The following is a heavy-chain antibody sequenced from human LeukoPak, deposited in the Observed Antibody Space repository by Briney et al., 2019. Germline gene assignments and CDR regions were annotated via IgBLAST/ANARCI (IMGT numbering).Heavy chain of an antibody. V-gene: IGHV4-34*01. CDR3: ARAPSSSWSYYFDY. D-gene: IGHD6-13*01. CDR2: INHSGST. J-gene: IGHJ4*02. CDR1: GGSFSGYY. Sequence: SETLSLTCAVYGGSFSGYYWSWIRQPPGKGLEWIGEINHSGSTNYNPSLKSRVTISVDTSKNQFSLKLSSVTAADTAVYYCARAPSSSWSYYFDYWGQGTLVTVSS.